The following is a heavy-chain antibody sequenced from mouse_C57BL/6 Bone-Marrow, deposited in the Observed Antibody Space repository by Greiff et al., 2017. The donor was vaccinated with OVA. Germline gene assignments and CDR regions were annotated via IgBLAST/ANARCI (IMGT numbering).Heavy chain of an antibody. J-gene: IGHJ1*03. CDR2: IYPRSGNT. Sequence: VQLQESGAELARPGASVKLSCKASGYTFTSYGISWVKQRTGQGLEWIGEIYPRSGNTYYNEKFKGKATLTADKSSSTAYMELRSLTSADSAVYVCDRWITTVSGYFDVWGTGTTVTVSS. CDR1: GYTFTSYG. CDR3: DRWITTVSGYFDV. D-gene: IGHD1-1*01. V-gene: IGHV1-81*01.